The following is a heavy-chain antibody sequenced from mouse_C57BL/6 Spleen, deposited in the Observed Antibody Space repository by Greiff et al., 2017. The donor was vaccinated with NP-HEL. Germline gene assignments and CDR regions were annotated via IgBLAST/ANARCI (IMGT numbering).Heavy chain of an antibody. J-gene: IGHJ4*01. Sequence: QVQLKESGAELVKPGASVKISCKASGYAFSSYWMNWVKQRPGKGLEWIGQIYPGDGDTNYNGKFKGKATLTADKSSSTAYMQLSSLTSEDSAVYFCARSRYGSSHHDYAVDYWGQGTSVTVSS. CDR2: IYPGDGDT. D-gene: IGHD1-1*01. CDR3: ARSRYGSSHHDYAVDY. V-gene: IGHV1-80*01. CDR1: GYAFSSYW.